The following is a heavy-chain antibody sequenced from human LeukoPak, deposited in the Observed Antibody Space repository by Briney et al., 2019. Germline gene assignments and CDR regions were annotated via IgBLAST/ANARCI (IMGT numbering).Heavy chain of an antibody. CDR2: IYYSGST. CDR1: GGSISSGGYY. J-gene: IGHJ5*02. CDR3: ARGLHDYYDSSGYYSSGDHWFDP. D-gene: IGHD3-22*01. V-gene: IGHV4-31*03. Sequence: SQTRSLTCTVSGGSISSGGYYWSWIRQHPGKGLEWIGYIYYSGSTYYNPSLKSRVTISVDTSKNQFSLKLSSVTAADTAVYYCARGLHDYYDSSGYYSSGDHWFDPWGQGTLVTVSS.